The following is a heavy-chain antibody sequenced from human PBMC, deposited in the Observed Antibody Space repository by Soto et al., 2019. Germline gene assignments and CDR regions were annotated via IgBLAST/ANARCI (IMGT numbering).Heavy chain of an antibody. V-gene: IGHV3-74*01. CDR2: IHSDGCST. J-gene: IGHJ3*01. CDR1: GFTFSYYW. Sequence: EVQLVESGGGLVQPGESLRLSCAASGFTFSYYWMHWVRQAPGKGLVWVSRIHSDGCSTTYADCVKARFTISRDNARNTRYLQMNGLRAEDTAVYYCARGDRGGFDLWGQGRVLTVSS. CDR3: ARGDRGGFDL. D-gene: IGHD3-16*01.